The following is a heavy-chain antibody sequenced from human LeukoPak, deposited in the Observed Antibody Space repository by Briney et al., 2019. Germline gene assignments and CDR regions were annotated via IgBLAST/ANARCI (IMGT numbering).Heavy chain of an antibody. CDR3: AKPQTDYGDYYFDY. Sequence: GGSLRLSCAASGFIFSNYEMNWVRQAPGKGLEWVAVISYDGSNKYYADSVKGRFTISRDNSKNTLYLQMNSLRAEDTAVYYCAKPQTDYGDYYFDYWGQGTLVTVSS. CDR2: ISYDGSNK. D-gene: IGHD4-17*01. V-gene: IGHV3-30*18. J-gene: IGHJ4*02. CDR1: GFIFSNYE.